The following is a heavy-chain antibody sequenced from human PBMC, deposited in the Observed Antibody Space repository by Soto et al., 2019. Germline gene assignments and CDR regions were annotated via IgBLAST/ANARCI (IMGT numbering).Heavy chain of an antibody. J-gene: IGHJ4*02. Sequence: SETLSLTCNVSGGSISSYYWSWIRRPPGKGREWIGYIYYSGSTNYNPSLKSRVTISVDTSKNQFSLKLSSVTAADTAVYYCARRYTREFDYWGQGTLVTVSS. CDR2: IYYSGST. CDR3: ARRYTREFDY. D-gene: IGHD3-16*02. V-gene: IGHV4-59*08. CDR1: GGSISSYY.